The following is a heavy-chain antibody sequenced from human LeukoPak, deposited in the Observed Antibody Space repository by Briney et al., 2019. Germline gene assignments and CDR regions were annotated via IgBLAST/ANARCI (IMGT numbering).Heavy chain of an antibody. CDR1: GFTFSTYW. D-gene: IGHD6-13*01. CDR3: ARDPNSSPGIAAAGTLTY. V-gene: IGHV3-7*01. Sequence: GGSLRLSCAASGFTFSTYWMSWVRQAPGKGLEWVANIKQDGSEKYFVDSVKGRFTISRDNSRNTLYLQMNSLRAEDTAVYYCARDPNSSPGIAAAGTLTYWGQGTLVTVSS. J-gene: IGHJ4*02. CDR2: IKQDGSEK.